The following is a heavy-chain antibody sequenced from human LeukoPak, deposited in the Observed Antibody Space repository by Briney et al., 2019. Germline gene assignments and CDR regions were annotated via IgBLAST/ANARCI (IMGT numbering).Heavy chain of an antibody. CDR2: ISGSGGST. V-gene: IGHV3-23*01. CDR1: GFTFSSYA. Sequence: PGGSLRLSCAASGFTFSSYAMSWVRQAPGKGLEWVSGISGSGGSTYYADSVKGRFTISRDNSKNTLYLQMNSLRAEDTAVYYCARSYYYDTSGSYYFDYWGQGTLVTVSS. D-gene: IGHD3-22*01. J-gene: IGHJ4*02. CDR3: ARSYYYDTSGSYYFDY.